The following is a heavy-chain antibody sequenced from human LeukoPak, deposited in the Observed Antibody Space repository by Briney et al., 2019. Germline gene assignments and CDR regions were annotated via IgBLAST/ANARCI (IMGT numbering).Heavy chain of an antibody. J-gene: IGHJ4*02. CDR1: GFTFSSFA. CDR2: ISNSGDST. Sequence: GGSLRLSCAASGFTFSSFAMTWVRQAPGKGLEWVSAISNSGDSTYYADSVTGRFTISRDNSKFTLYFQMNSLRVEDTAVYYCAKFWGGLDYWGQGTLVTVSS. V-gene: IGHV3-23*01. D-gene: IGHD3-16*01. CDR3: AKFWGGLDY.